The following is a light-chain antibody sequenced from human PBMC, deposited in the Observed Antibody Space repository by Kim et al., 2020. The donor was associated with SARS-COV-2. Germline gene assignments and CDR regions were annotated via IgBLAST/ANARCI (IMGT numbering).Light chain of an antibody. CDR3: VLYMGSGIWV. V-gene: IGLV8-61*01. CDR1: SGSFSTSYY. Sequence: GGTVTLTCGLRSGSFSTSYYPSWYQQTPGQAPRTLIYSTNTRSSGVPDRFSGSILGNKAALTITGAQADDESDYYCVLYMGSGIWVFGGGTKVTVL. CDR2: STN. J-gene: IGLJ3*02.